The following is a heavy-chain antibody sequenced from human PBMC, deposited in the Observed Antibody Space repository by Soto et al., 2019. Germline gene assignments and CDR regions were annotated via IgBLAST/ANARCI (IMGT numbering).Heavy chain of an antibody. CDR2: ISSSSSTI. V-gene: IGHV3-48*01. CDR1: GFTFSSYS. J-gene: IGHJ6*03. Sequence: GGSLRLSCAASGFTFSSYSMNWVRQAPGKGLEWVSYISSSSSTIYYADSVKGRFTISRDNAKNSLYLQMNSLRAEDTAVYYCAREGCSSTSCYEEDYYYYYMDVWGKGTTVTVSS. D-gene: IGHD2-2*01. CDR3: AREGCSSTSCYEEDYYYYYMDV.